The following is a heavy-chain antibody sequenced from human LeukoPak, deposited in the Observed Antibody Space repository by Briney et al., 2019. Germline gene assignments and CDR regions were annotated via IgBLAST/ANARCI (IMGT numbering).Heavy chain of an antibody. CDR3: ARDRRIAAAGTARYYYYYYMDV. J-gene: IGHJ6*03. V-gene: IGHV3-11*04. CDR2: ISSSGSTI. Sequence: PGGSLRLSCAASGFTFSDYYMSWIRQAPGKGLEWVSYISSSGSTIYCADSVKGRFTISRNNAKNSLYLQMNSLRAEDTAVYYCARDRRIAAAGTARYYYYYYMDVWGKGTTVTVSS. D-gene: IGHD6-13*01. CDR1: GFTFSDYY.